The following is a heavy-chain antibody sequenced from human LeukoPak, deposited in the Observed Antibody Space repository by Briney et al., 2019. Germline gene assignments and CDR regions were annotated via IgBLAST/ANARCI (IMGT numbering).Heavy chain of an antibody. Sequence: SVTVSCKTSGGTFNNYAISWVRQPPAQGLEWLGGIMPLFGTAGYAQKFQGRVTITRITPISTAYMELRRLRSEDTAVYYCARVPSARANRFNHRFDPWGQGTLVTVSS. CDR1: GGTFNNYA. CDR3: ARVPSARANRFNHRFDP. CDR2: IMPLFGTA. J-gene: IGHJ5*02. V-gene: IGHV1-69*05. D-gene: IGHD1-14*01.